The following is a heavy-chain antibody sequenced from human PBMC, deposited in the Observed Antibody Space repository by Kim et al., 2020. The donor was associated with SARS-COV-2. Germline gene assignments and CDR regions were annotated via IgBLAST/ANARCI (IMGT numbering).Heavy chain of an antibody. CDR2: ISYDGIIK. CDR3: ASSTSNYVFGSFLTDY. J-gene: IGHJ4*02. Sequence: GGSLRLSCAASGFTFSTYAMHWVRQAPGKGLEWVAVISYDGIIKYYADSVKGRFSISRDNTKNTLYLQMNSLGGEDTAVYYCASSTSNYVFGSFLTDYWGQGTLVTVSS. D-gene: IGHD3-10*01. CDR1: GFTFSTYA. V-gene: IGHV3-30-3*01.